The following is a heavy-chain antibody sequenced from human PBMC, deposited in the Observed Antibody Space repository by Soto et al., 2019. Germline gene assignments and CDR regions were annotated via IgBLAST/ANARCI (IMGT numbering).Heavy chain of an antibody. D-gene: IGHD2-2*01. CDR3: ARGYCSSTSCPLSTWSRWFDP. V-gene: IGHV1-69*01. Sequence: QVQLVQSGAELQKPGSSVKVSCKASGGTFSSYAISWVRQAPGQGLEWMGGIIPIFGTANYAQKFQGRVTITADESTSTAYMELSSLRSEDTAVYYCARGYCSSTSCPLSTWSRWFDPWGQGTLVTVSS. J-gene: IGHJ5*02. CDR1: GGTFSSYA. CDR2: IIPIFGTA.